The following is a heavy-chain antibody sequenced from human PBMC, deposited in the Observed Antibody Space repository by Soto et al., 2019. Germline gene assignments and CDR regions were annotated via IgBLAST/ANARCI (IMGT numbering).Heavy chain of an antibody. CDR3: ARGGGVGVAGSAAFDM. J-gene: IGHJ3*02. CDR1: GYPVTAYY. V-gene: IGHV1-2*02. D-gene: IGHD3-3*01. CDR2: INPATGAA. Sequence: QLHLVQSGAVVKKPGASVTVSCSASGYPVTAYYMHWVRQAPGRGIEWMGGINPATGAAKYTQTMRGRVTMARDTFTGTVFMELGGLTSEDTAVFYCARGGGVGVAGSAAFDMWGQGTLVTVSS.